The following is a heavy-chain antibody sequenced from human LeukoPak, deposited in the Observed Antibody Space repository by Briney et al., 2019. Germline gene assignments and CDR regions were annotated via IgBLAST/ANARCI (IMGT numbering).Heavy chain of an antibody. CDR1: GGSISSYY. D-gene: IGHD2-2*01. V-gene: IGHV4-59*01. J-gene: IGHJ4*02. Sequence: PSETLSLTCTVSGGSISSYYWSWIRQPPGKGLEWIGYIYYSGSTNYNPSLKNRVIISVDTSKNEFSLKLSSVPAADTAVYYCARGAVVPAAILYFDYWGQGTLVTVSS. CDR3: ARGAVVPAAILYFDY. CDR2: IYYSGST.